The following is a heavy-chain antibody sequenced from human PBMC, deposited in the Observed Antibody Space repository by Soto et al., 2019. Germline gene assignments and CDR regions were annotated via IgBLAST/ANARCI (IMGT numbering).Heavy chain of an antibody. J-gene: IGHJ5*02. CDR2: SNHVGNT. Sequence: QAQLQQWGAGLLKPSETLSLTCAVSDGSFSGYYWSWIRQPPGKGLEWIGESNHVGNTNYNPSLKSRVTISVDPSKKQFSLNLSSVTAADTAVYYCASGIRGVGAAGAVAWFDPWGQGTLVTVSS. CDR1: DGSFSGYY. V-gene: IGHV4-34*01. D-gene: IGHD6-13*01. CDR3: ASGIRGVGAAGAVAWFDP.